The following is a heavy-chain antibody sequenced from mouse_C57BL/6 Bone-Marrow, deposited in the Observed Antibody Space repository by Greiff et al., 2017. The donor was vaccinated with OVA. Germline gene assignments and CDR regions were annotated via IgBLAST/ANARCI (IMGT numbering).Heavy chain of an antibody. D-gene: IGHD2-4*01. CDR1: GFTFSSYA. J-gene: IGHJ2*01. Sequence: EVQLVGSGGGLVKPGGSLKLSCAASGFTFSSYAMSWVRQTPEKRLEWVATISDGGSYTYYPDNVKGRFTISRDNAKNNLYLQMSHLKSEDTAMYYCARRYDYDDFDYWGQGTTLTVSS. CDR2: ISDGGSYT. V-gene: IGHV5-4*01. CDR3: ARRYDYDDFDY.